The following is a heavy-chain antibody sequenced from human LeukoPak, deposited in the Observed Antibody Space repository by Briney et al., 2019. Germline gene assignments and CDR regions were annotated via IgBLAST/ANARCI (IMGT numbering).Heavy chain of an antibody. CDR3: ARERDIYGASFDY. Sequence: SGPALVRPTQTLTLTCTFSGFSLRTSGMYVGWIRQSPGKALEWLSLIDWDDDKYYSTSLKTRLTISKDTSKNQAVLTMTNMDPVDTATYYCARERDIYGASFDYWGQGTLVTVPS. J-gene: IGHJ4*02. CDR2: IDWDDDK. V-gene: IGHV2-70*01. CDR1: GFSLRTSGMY. D-gene: IGHD4/OR15-4a*01.